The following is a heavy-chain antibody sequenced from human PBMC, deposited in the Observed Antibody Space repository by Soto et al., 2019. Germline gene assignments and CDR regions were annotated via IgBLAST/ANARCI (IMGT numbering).Heavy chain of an antibody. Sequence: SETLSLTCAVSGYSISSGYYWGWIRQPPGKGLEWIGSIYHSGSTYYNPSLKSRVTISVDTSKNQFSLKLSSVTAADTAVYYCARDEVAARTRGFGPWGQGTLVTVSS. J-gene: IGHJ5*02. V-gene: IGHV4-38-2*02. D-gene: IGHD6-6*01. CDR2: IYHSGST. CDR1: GYSISSGYY. CDR3: ARDEVAARTRGFGP.